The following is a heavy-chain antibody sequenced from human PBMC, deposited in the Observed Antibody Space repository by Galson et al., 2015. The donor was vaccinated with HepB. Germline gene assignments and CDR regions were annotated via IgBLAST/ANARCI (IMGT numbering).Heavy chain of an antibody. D-gene: IGHD1-1*01. CDR1: GYTFSHYY. J-gene: IGHJ3*02. V-gene: IGHV1-2*02. CDR2: VNPNGGGT. CDR3: ARSSLYNWNGYDAFDI. Sequence: SVKVSCKASGYTFSHYYIHWVRQAPAQGLEWMGWVNPNGGGTDYAQKSQGRVSLTGDTSISTAYMELTDMKSDDTAVYYCARSSLYNWNGYDAFDIWGQATLVTVSS.